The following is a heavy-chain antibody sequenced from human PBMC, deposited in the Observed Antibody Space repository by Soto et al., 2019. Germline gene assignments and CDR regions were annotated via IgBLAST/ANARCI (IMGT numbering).Heavy chain of an antibody. J-gene: IGHJ6*02. V-gene: IGHV1-18*04. Sequence: QVHLVQSGGEVKKPGASVKVSCKASGYPFTSSGFSWVRQAPGQGLEWLGWISAYNGNTLYARKFKGRVTMTTDTSTSTAYMELGSLGSDDTAVYYCATDPYCGSAPGCSALDAWGQGTTVTVSS. D-gene: IGHD2-21*01. CDR2: ISAYNGNT. CDR1: GYPFTSSG. CDR3: ATDPYCGSAPGCSALDA.